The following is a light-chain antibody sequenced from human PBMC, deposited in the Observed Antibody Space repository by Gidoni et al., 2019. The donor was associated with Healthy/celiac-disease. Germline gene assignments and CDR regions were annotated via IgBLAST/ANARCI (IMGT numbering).Light chain of an antibody. CDR2: EVS. J-gene: IGLJ3*02. Sequence: QSALTQPPSASGSPGQSVTISCTGTSSDVGGYNYVSWYQQHPGTAPKLMIYEVSKRPSGVPDRFSGSKSGNTASLTVSGLQAEDEADYYCSSYAGSNNPWVFGGGTKLTVL. V-gene: IGLV2-8*01. CDR3: SSYAGSNNPWV. CDR1: SSDVGGYNY.